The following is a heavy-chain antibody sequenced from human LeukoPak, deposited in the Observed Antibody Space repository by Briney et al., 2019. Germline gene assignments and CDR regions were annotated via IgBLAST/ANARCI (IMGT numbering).Heavy chain of an antibody. Sequence: ASVKVSCKASGYTFTGYYMHCVRQAPGQGLEWMGWINPNSGGTNYAQKFQGRVTMTRDTSISTAYMELSRLRSDDTAVYYCARSSTVVTPVDQWGQGTLVTVSS. J-gene: IGHJ4*02. CDR2: INPNSGGT. V-gene: IGHV1-2*02. CDR1: GYTFTGYY. D-gene: IGHD4-23*01. CDR3: ARSSTVVTPVDQ.